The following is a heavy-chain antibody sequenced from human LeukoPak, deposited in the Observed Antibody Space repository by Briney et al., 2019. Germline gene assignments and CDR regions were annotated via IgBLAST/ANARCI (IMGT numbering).Heavy chain of an antibody. D-gene: IGHD4/OR15-4a*01. CDR1: GGSIRSYY. J-gene: IGHJ5*02. CDR3: ARQGAANWFDP. CDR2: IYHSGKT. V-gene: IGHV4-38-2*02. Sequence: PSETLSLTCTVSGGSIRSYYWGWIRQPPGKGLEWIGSIYHSGKTYYNPSLRSRVTISVDTSQFSLKLSSVTAADTAVYYCARQGAANWFDPWGQGALVTVSS.